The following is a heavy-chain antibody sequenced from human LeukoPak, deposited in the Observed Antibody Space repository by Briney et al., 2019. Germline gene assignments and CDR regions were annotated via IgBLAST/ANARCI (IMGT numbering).Heavy chain of an antibody. J-gene: IGHJ3*02. D-gene: IGHD5-24*01. Sequence: SETLSLTCAVYGGSFSGYYWSWIRQPPGKGQEWIGEINHSGSTNYNPSLKSRVTISVDTSKNQFSLKLSSVTAADTAVYYCARFRIAAAGTWARRDGYNYAFDIWGQGTMVTVSS. CDR1: GGSFSGYY. CDR3: ARFRIAAAGTWARRDGYNYAFDI. V-gene: IGHV4-34*01. CDR2: INHSGST.